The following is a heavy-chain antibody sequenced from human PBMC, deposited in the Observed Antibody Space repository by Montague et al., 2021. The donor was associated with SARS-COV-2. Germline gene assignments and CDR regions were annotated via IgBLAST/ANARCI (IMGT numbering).Heavy chain of an antibody. J-gene: IGHJ5*01. CDR3: ARDQPVDRTASSVTWFDS. V-gene: IGHV4-34*01. Sequence: SETLSLTCAVYRGSFGAYYWTWIRQSPERGLEWIGQISHTADTKYNPSLKSRVTILIDTSNNQFSLRLDSVTAADTAVYYCARDQPVDRTASSVTWFDSWGQGALVTVSA. CDR2: ISHTADT. D-gene: IGHD6-25*01. CDR1: RGSFGAYY.